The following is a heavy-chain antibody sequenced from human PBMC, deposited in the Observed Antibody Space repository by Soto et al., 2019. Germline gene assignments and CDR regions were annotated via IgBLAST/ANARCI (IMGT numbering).Heavy chain of an antibody. CDR3: AKIMRFCTNGVCYKAPIDH. CDR2: ISFDGSNK. D-gene: IGHD2-8*01. Sequence: PGGSLRLSCAASGFTFNRYGMHWVRQAPGKGLEWVAAISFDGSNKYYEASVKGRFSISRDNFNDTLLLQMNSLRPEDTAVYYCAKIMRFCTNGVCYKAPIDHWGQGTLVTVSS. V-gene: IGHV3-30*18. CDR1: GFTFNRYG. J-gene: IGHJ4*02.